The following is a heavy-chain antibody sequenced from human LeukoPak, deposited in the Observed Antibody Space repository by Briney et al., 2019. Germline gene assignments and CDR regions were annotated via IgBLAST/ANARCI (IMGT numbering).Heavy chain of an antibody. V-gene: IGHV5-51*01. CDR3: ARRRTYYYDSSGYGYFDY. CDR1: GYSFTSYW. D-gene: IGHD3-22*01. J-gene: IGHJ4*02. CDR2: IYPGDSDT. Sequence: GESLKISCKGSGYSFTSYWIGLVRQMPGKGLEWMGIIYPGDSDTRYSPSFQGQVTISADKSISTAYLQWSSLKASDTAMYYCARRRTYYYDSSGYGYFDYWGQGTLVTVSS.